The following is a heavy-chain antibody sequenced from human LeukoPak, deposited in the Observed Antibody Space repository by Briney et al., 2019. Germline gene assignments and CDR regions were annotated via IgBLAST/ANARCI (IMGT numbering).Heavy chain of an antibody. CDR2: LNTDGSST. D-gene: IGHD3-22*01. J-gene: IGHJ5*02. Sequence: TGGSLRLSCAASGFTFSSHCMHWVRQAPGKGLVWVSRLNTDGSSTVYADSVKGRFTISRDNAKNTLYLQMNSLRAEDTAAYYCARGYYDSNDSNRSNWFDPWGQGTLVTVSS. CDR3: ARGYYDSNDSNRSNWFDP. CDR1: GFTFSSHC. V-gene: IGHV3-74*01.